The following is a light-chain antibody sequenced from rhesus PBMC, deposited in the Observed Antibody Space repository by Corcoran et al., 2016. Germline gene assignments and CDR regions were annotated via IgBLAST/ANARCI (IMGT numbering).Light chain of an antibody. CDR1: QGSSKY. CDR2: YTY. Sequence: IQMTQSPSSLSASVGDTVTTNCRASQGSSKYIAWYQQKPGKAPKPLIYYTYNLEIGVPSRFSGSGSGTDFTLTFSSLEPADFATYYFQQPNSYPPAFVQGTKVEIK. CDR3: QQPNSYPPA. V-gene: IGKV1S14*01. J-gene: IGKJ1*01.